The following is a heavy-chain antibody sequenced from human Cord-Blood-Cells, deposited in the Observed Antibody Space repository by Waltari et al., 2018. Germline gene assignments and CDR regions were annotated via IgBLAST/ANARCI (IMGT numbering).Heavy chain of an antibody. V-gene: IGHV1-2*06. CDR3: ARDTAYGSGGYDYDGMDV. D-gene: IGHD3-10*01. CDR1: GYTFTGYY. CDR2: INPNSGGT. Sequence: QVQLVQSGAEVKKPGASVKVSCKASGYTFTGYYMHWVRQAPGQGLEWMGRINPNSGGTNYAQKFQGRVTMTRDTSISTAYMELSRLRSDDTAVYYCARDTAYGSGGYDYDGMDVWGQGTTVTVSS. J-gene: IGHJ6*02.